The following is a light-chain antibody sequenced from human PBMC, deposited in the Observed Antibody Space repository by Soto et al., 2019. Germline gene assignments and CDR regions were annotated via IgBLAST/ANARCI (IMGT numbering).Light chain of an antibody. V-gene: IGLV4-69*01. J-gene: IGLJ1*01. CDR2: LNSDGSH. CDR1: SGHSSYA. CDR3: QTWGTGNHYV. Sequence: QSVLTQSPSASASLGASVKLTCTLSSGHSSYAIAWHQQQPEKGPRYLMKLNSDGSHSKGDGIPDRFSGSSSGAERYLTISSLQSEDEADYYCQTWGTGNHYVFGTGTKVTVL.